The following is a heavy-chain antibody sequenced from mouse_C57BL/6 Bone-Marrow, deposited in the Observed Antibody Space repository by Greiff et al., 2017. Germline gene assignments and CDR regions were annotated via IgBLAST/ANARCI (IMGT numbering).Heavy chain of an antibody. Sequence: DVHLVESGGGLVRPGGSLKLSCAASGFTFTDYGMHWVRQAPEKGLEWVAYICSGSSTIYYADKVKGRFTISRDNAKNTLFLQMTSLRSEDTAMCYCSKDGMDYWGQGTSVTVSS. CDR1: GFTFTDYG. CDR3: SKDGMDY. CDR2: ICSGSSTI. J-gene: IGHJ4*01. V-gene: IGHV5-17*01.